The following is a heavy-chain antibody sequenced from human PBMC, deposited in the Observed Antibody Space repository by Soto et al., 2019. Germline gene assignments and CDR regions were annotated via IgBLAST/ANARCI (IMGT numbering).Heavy chain of an antibody. J-gene: IGHJ4*02. V-gene: IGHV2-5*02. CDR3: AHQRGVNYFDY. D-gene: IGHD3-10*01. CDR2: IYWDEDR. Sequence: QITLKESGPTLVKPTQTLTLTCTFSGFSLSTSGVGVGWIRQPPGKALEWLALIYWDEDRRYSPSLKSRLTIPKDPSKNQLVLTTTNMDPQATAPYYCAHQRGVNYFDYWGQGTLVTVSS. CDR1: GFSLSTSGVG.